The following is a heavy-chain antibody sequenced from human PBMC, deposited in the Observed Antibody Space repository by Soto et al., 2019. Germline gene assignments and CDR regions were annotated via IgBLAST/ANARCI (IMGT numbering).Heavy chain of an antibody. V-gene: IGHV3-48*02. Sequence: TGGSLRLSCAASGFTFSSYSMNWVRQAPGKGLEWVSYISSSSSTIYYADSVKGRFTISRDNAKNSLYLQMNSLRDEDTAVYYCTRDETYYYGSGSYEAYYGMDVWGQGTTVTVSS. CDR3: TRDETYYYGSGSYEAYYGMDV. CDR1: GFTFSSYS. CDR2: ISSSSSTI. D-gene: IGHD3-10*01. J-gene: IGHJ6*02.